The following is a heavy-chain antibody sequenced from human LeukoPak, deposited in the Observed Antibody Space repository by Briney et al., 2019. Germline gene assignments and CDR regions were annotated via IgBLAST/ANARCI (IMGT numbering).Heavy chain of an antibody. CDR1: GGSISSYY. V-gene: IGHV4-59*08. CDR3: ARRGDRFDY. J-gene: IGHJ4*02. CDR2: IYYSGST. Sequence: SETLSLTCTVSGGSISSYYWSWIRQPPGKGLEWIGYIYYSGSTNYNPPLKSRVTISVDTSKNQFSLKLSSVTAADTAVYYCARRGDRFDYWGQGTLVTVSS. D-gene: IGHD4-17*01.